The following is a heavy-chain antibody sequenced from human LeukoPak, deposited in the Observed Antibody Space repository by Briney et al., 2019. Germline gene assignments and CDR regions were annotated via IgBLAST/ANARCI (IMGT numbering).Heavy chain of an antibody. V-gene: IGHV3-23*01. CDR1: GFTFSSYP. Sequence: GGSLRLSCAVSGFTFSSYPMTWVRQAPGKGLEWVAAISYTGGDTFYADSVKGRFTISRDNSENTPYLQLNSLTVDDTAVYYCGYGSGSFFPRYYFDYWGQGALIIVSS. CDR3: GYGSGSFFPRYYFDY. D-gene: IGHD3-10*01. J-gene: IGHJ4*02. CDR2: ISYTGGDT.